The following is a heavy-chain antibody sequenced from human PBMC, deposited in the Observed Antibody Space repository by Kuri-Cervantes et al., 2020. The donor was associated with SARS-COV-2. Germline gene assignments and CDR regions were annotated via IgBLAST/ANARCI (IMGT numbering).Heavy chain of an antibody. J-gene: IGHJ4*02. Sequence: GESLKISCAASGFTVSSNYMSWVRQAPGKGLEWVGRIKSKTDGGTTDYAAPVKGRFTISRDDSNNTLYLQMNSLKTEDTAVYYCTTDEVVVAAAIDYWGQGTLVTVSS. CDR2: IKSKTDGGTT. CDR3: TTDEVVVAAAIDY. CDR1: GFTVSSNY. V-gene: IGHV3-15*01. D-gene: IGHD2-15*01.